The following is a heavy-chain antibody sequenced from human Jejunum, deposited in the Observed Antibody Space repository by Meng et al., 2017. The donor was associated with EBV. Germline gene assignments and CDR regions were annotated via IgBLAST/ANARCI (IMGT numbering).Heavy chain of an antibody. Sequence: QVQLVQFGTELNQPVASVKFSCKASGYMFSTYSMNWLRQAPGQGLEWMGCMNPNSGYTVYAQKFQGRVAMTRDTSMSTVFMELTSLRSEDTAVYYCARAMDFFDYWGQGTLVTVSS. V-gene: IGHV1-8*02. CDR1: GYMFSTYS. J-gene: IGHJ4*02. D-gene: IGHD5-24*01. CDR3: ARAMDFFDY. CDR2: MNPNSGYT.